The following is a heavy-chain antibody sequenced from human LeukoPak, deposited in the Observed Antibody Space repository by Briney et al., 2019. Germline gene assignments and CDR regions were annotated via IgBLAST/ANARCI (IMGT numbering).Heavy chain of an antibody. CDR3: ARVSRGWLIDDAFDI. Sequence: SETLSLTCAVYGGSFSGYYWSWIRQPPGKGLEWIGEINHSGSTNYNPSLKSRVTISVDTSKNQFSPKLSSVTAADTAVYYCARVSRGWLIDDAFDIWGQGTMVTVSS. CDR2: INHSGST. D-gene: IGHD6-19*01. CDR1: GGSFSGYY. V-gene: IGHV4-34*01. J-gene: IGHJ3*02.